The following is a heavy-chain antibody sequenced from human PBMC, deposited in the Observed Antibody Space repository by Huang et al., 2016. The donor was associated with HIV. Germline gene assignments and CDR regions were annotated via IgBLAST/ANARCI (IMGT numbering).Heavy chain of an antibody. V-gene: IGHV3-74*02. Sequence: EVELAESGGGSVRPGQSLRLSCVGSGFIFSDYWMHWVRQIPGQGLVWVARIESDGSRTSYADSVKGRFTIYRDNARNTVYLQMSSLRVDDTAVYYCVRAREKGYDFWSGYRYWGQGAQVTVSS. D-gene: IGHD3-3*01. J-gene: IGHJ4*01. CDR1: GFIFSDYW. CDR3: VRAREKGYDFWSGYRY. CDR2: IESDGSRT.